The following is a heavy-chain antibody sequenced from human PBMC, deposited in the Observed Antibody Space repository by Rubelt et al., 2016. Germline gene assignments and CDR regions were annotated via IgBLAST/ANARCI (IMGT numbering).Heavy chain of an antibody. Sequence: QVQLQQWGAGLLKPSETLSLTCAVYGGSFSGYYWSRIRQPPGKGLEWIGEITNSGSTNYNPSLKSRVTISVDTSKNQLSLKLTAVTAADTAVDYCARGVLAARPCDYWGQGTLVTVSS. CDR1: GGSFSGYY. V-gene: IGHV4-34*02. D-gene: IGHD6-6*01. CDR3: ARGVLAARPCDY. J-gene: IGHJ4*02. CDR2: ITNSGST.